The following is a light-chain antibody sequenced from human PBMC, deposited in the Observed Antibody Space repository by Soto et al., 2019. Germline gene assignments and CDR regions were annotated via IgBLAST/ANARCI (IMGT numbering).Light chain of an antibody. Sequence: ETVMSQSPVTLSVSPGEGATLSCRASQSVRTKLAWYQQKAGQAPRLLIFGASTRATGIPDRFSGSGSGIEFTLTISSLQSEDFTIYYCQYYNNWLATFGGGTKVDIK. J-gene: IGKJ4*01. V-gene: IGKV3-15*01. CDR1: QSVRTK. CDR3: QYYNNWLAT. CDR2: GAS.